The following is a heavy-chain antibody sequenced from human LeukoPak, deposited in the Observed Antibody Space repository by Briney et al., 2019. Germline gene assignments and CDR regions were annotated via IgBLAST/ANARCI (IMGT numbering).Heavy chain of an antibody. CDR3: ARDRHDLRGDYFDY. D-gene: IGHD3-3*01. CDR1: GFTFSSYS. Sequence: GGSLRLSCAASGFTFSSYSMNWVRQAPGKGLEWVSYISSSSSTIYYADSVKGRFTISRDNAKNSLYLQMNSLRAEDTAVYYCARDRHDLRGDYFDYWGQGTLVTVSS. J-gene: IGHJ4*02. CDR2: ISSSSSTI. V-gene: IGHV3-48*01.